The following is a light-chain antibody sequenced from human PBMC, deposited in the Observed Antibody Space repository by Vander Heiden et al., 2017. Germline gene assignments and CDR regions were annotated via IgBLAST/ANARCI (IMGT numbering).Light chain of an antibody. CDR3: SSYKSSSTEVV. CDR1: SSDAGGYNY. Sequence: QSALPQPASVSGSPGQSITISCTGTSSDAGGYNYVSWYQQNPGKAPKLMIYEVSNRPSGVSNRFSGSKSGNTVSLTICGLQAEDEADYYCSSYKSSSTEVVFGGGTKLTVL. CDR2: EVS. J-gene: IGLJ2*01. V-gene: IGLV2-14*01.